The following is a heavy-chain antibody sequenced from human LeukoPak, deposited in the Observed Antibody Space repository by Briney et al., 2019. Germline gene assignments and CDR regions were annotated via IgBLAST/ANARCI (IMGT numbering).Heavy chain of an antibody. CDR1: GFTFSSYG. J-gene: IGHJ5*02. CDR2: IWYDGSDK. D-gene: IGHD2-15*01. Sequence: GGSLRLSCAASGFTFSSYGMHWVRQAPGKGLEWVALIWYDGSDKYYADSVKGRFTISRDNSKNTLHLQMNSLRAEDTAVYYCARRYCSGGSCYSFRGDWFDPWGQGTLVTVSS. V-gene: IGHV3-33*01. CDR3: ARRYCSGGSCYSFRGDWFDP.